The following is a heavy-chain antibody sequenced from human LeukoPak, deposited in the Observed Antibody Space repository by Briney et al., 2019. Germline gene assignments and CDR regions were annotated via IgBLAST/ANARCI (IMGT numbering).Heavy chain of an antibody. CDR1: GFTVSSNY. CDR3: ARGTFSAWYSDY. J-gene: IGHJ4*02. D-gene: IGHD2/OR15-2a*01. V-gene: IGHV3-53*01. Sequence: GGSLRLSCAASGFTVSSNYMSWVRQAPGKGLEWVSVIYSGGSTYYADSVKGRFTISRDNSKNTLYLQMNSLRAEDTAVYYCARGTFSAWYSDYWGQGTPVTVSS. CDR2: IYSGGST.